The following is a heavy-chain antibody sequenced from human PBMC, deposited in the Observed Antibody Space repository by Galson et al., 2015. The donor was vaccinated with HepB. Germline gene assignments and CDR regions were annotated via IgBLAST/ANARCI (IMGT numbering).Heavy chain of an antibody. CDR3: AKNFYDSTGYFYPYAFDI. V-gene: IGHV3-23*01. Sequence: SLRLSCAASGFTFSSYAMSWVRQTPGKGLEWVSGIDGSGRNTPYAVSVKGRFTISRDNSKNTLYLQMSSLRAEDTAMYYCAKNFYDSTGYFYPYAFDIWGQGTMVTVSS. D-gene: IGHD3-22*01. CDR2: IDGSGRNT. J-gene: IGHJ3*02. CDR1: GFTFSSYA.